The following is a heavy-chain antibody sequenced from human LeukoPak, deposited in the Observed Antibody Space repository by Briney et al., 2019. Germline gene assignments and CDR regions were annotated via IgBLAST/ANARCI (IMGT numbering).Heavy chain of an antibody. D-gene: IGHD2-21*02. V-gene: IGHV1-18*01. CDR2: ISAYNGNT. Sequence: ASVKVSCKASGYTFTSYGISWVRQAPGQGLEWMGWISAYNGNTNYAQKLQGRVTMTTDTSTSTAYMELRGLRSDDTAVYYCAREESPYCGGDCLFDYWGQGTLVTVSS. CDR3: AREESPYCGGDCLFDY. CDR1: GYTFTSYG. J-gene: IGHJ4*02.